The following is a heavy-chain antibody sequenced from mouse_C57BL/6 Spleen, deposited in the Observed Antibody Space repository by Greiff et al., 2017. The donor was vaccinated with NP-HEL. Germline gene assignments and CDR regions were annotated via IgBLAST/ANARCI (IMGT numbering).Heavy chain of an antibody. CDR1: GYAFSSPW. D-gene: IGHD1-1*01. V-gene: IGHV1-82*01. Sequence: QVQLQQSGPELVKPGASVKISCKASGYAFSSPWMNWVKQRPGKGLEWIGRIYPGDGDTNYTGKFKGKATLTVDKSSSTAYVQLSSLTSEDSAVYFCANYYGSSYDYFDYWGQGTTLTVSS. J-gene: IGHJ2*01. CDR2: IYPGDGDT. CDR3: ANYYGSSYDYFDY.